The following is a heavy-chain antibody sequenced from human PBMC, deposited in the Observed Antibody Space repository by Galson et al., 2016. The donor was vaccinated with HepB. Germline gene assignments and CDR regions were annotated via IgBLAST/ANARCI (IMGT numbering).Heavy chain of an antibody. Sequence: QSGAEVKKPGESLRISCKGSGYTFSDYWIVWVGQMPGKGLEWMGIIYPGDSDTRYNPSFQGQVTISADKSISTAYLQWSSLKASDTAVYYCAKCATYNLDQWGQGTLVTVSS. CDR3: AKCATYNLDQ. V-gene: IGHV5-51*01. J-gene: IGHJ4*02. CDR2: IYPGDSDT. CDR1: GYTFSDYW. D-gene: IGHD5-24*01.